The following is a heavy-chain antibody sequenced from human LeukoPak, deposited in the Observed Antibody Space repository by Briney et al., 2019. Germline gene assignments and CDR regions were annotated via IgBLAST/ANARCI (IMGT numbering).Heavy chain of an antibody. V-gene: IGHV3-74*01. Sequence: GRSLRLSCAASGFTFSSYWVHWVRQVPGKGLVWVARINPGGSSITYADSVKGRFTISRDNAKNTLYLQMDSLRAEDTGVYYCARSNQADDYWGQGTMVTVSS. J-gene: IGHJ4*02. CDR1: GFTFSSYW. CDR3: ARSNQADDY. D-gene: IGHD1-14*01. CDR2: INPGGSSI.